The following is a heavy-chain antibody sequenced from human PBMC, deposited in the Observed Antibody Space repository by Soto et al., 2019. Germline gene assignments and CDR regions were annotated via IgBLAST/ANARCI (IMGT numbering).Heavy chain of an antibody. CDR1: GFTFDDYA. CDR2: ISWNSGSI. J-gene: IGHJ4*02. Sequence: EVQLVESGGGLVQPGRSLRLSCEASGFTFDDYAMHWVRQAPGKGLEWVSGISWNSGSIGYADSVKGRFTISRDNAKNSLYLQMNSLRAEDTALYYCAKDIRAGYSSSTFDYWGQGTLVTVSS. D-gene: IGHD6-13*01. CDR3: AKDIRAGYSSSTFDY. V-gene: IGHV3-9*01.